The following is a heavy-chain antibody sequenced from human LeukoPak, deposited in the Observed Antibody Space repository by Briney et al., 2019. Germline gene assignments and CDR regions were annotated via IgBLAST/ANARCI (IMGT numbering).Heavy chain of an antibody. V-gene: IGHV1-8*02. J-gene: IGHJ6*02. CDR2: MNPNSGNT. CDR3: ARATNYCSSTSCYYYYYYGMDV. D-gene: IGHD2-2*01. Sequence: ASVKVSCKASGGTFSSYDINWVRQATGQGLEWMGWMNPNSGNTGYAQKFQGRVTMTRNTSISTAYMELSSLRSEDTAVYYCARATNYCSSTSCYYYYYYGMDVWGQGTTVTVSS. CDR1: GGTFSSYD.